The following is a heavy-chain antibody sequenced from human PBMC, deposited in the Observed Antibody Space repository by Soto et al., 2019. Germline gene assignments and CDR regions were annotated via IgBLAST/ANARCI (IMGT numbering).Heavy chain of an antibody. V-gene: IGHV3-33*01. Sequence: PGGSLRLSCAASGFTFSSYGFHWVRQAPGKGLEWVAAIWFDGSKEYYADSVKGRCTIPRDNSKNTVNLQMSSLRAEDTALYYCARDPFYYDSSDYPAIDSWGQGTLVTVSS. CDR2: IWFDGSKE. CDR3: ARDPFYYDSSDYPAIDS. CDR1: GFTFSSYG. D-gene: IGHD3-22*01. J-gene: IGHJ4*02.